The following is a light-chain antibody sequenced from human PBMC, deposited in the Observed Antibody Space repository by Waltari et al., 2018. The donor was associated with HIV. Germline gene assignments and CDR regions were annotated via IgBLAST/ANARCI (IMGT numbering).Light chain of an antibody. Sequence: QSSLTQPRSMSGSPGQSVTISCTGTSTDVGSYNYVSWYQQHPGKAPKLIIYDVTKRPSGVPDLFSGSKSGITASLTISGLQSEDEADYHCCSFAGSSTFAVFGGGTKLTVL. V-gene: IGLV2-11*01. J-gene: IGLJ2*01. CDR3: CSFAGSSTFAV. CDR2: DVT. CDR1: STDVGSYNY.